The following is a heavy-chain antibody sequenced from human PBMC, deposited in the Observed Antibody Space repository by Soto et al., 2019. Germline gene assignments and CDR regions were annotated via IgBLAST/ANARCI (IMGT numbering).Heavy chain of an antibody. D-gene: IGHD6-19*01. V-gene: IGHV4-34*01. CDR2: INHSGST. CDR1: GGSFSGYY. Sequence: SETLSLTCAVYGGSFSGYYWSWIRQPPGKGLEWIGEINHSGSTNYNPSLKSRVTISVDTSKNQFSLKLSSVTAADTAVYYCAGGAGTSRKYYFDYWGQGTLVTVSS. CDR3: AGGAGTSRKYYFDY. J-gene: IGHJ4*02.